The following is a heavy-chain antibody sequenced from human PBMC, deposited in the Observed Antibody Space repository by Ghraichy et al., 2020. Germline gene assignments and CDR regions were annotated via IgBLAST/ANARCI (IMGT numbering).Heavy chain of an antibody. J-gene: IGHJ4*02. Sequence: GGSLRLSCAASGFTFSRHWMSWVRQAPGKGLEWVASIKSDRSDSFYLDSVKGRFTISRDNAENSVSLEMTSLRAEDTAVYYCARDPYGDYKYGGTDYWGRGTLVSGSS. CDR1: GFTFSRHW. CDR3: ARDPYGDYKYGGTDY. D-gene: IGHD4-17*01. V-gene: IGHV3-7*01. CDR2: IKSDRSDS.